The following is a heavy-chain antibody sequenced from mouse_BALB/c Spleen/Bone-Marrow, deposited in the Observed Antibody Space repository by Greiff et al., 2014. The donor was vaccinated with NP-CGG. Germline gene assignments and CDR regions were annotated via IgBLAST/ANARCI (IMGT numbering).Heavy chain of an antibody. V-gene: IGHV1-14*01. J-gene: IGHJ1*01. CDR1: GYTFTSYV. CDR2: INPYNNGT. CDR3: ARDGNPYGYFDV. D-gene: IGHD2-1*01. Sequence: EVQLQQSGPELVKPGASVKMSCKASGYTFTSYVMHWVKQKPGQGLEWIGYINPYNNGTKYNEKFKGKATLTSDKSSSTAYMELSSLTSEDSAVYYCARDGNPYGYFDVWGAGTTVTVSS.